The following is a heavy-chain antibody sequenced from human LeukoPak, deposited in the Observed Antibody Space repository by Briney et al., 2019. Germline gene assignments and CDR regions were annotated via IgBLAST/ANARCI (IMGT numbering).Heavy chain of an antibody. D-gene: IGHD5-24*01. CDR2: IYTSGST. CDR3: AKEDGYYPGPYDY. Sequence: TLSLTCTASGGSISSGSYYWSWIRQPAGKGLEWIGRIYTSGSTNYNPSLKSRVTISVATYKNQFSLKLSSVTAADTAVYYCAKEDGYYPGPYDYWGQGTLVTVSS. J-gene: IGHJ4*02. V-gene: IGHV4-61*02. CDR1: GGSISSGSYY.